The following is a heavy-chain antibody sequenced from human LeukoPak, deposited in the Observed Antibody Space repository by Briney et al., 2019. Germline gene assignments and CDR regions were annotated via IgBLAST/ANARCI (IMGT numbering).Heavy chain of an antibody. Sequence: GGSLRLSCAASGFTFSSYSMNWVRQAPGKGLEWVSSISSSSSYIYYADSVKGQFTISRDNAKNSLYLQMNSLRAEDTAVYYCARIRGVIIDYWGQGTLVTVSS. CDR1: GFTFSSYS. D-gene: IGHD3-10*01. V-gene: IGHV3-21*01. J-gene: IGHJ4*02. CDR3: ARIRGVIIDY. CDR2: ISSSSSYI.